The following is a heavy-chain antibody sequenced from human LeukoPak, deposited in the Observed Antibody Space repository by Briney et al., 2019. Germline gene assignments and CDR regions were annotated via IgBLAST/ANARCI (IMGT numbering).Heavy chain of an antibody. D-gene: IGHD6-13*01. Sequence: GGSLRLSCAASGFTISANFMSWVRQAPGKGLEWVSVIYSGGRTEYADSAKGRFTISRDNSKNTLYLQMNSLRAEDTAVYYCAKDRIAASGLSYYFDYWGQGTLVTVSS. CDR3: AKDRIAASGLSYYFDY. CDR1: GFTISANF. J-gene: IGHJ4*02. V-gene: IGHV3-66*01. CDR2: IYSGGRT.